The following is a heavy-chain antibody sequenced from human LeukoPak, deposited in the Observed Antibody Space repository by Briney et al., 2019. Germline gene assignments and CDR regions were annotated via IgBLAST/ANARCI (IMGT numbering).Heavy chain of an antibody. CDR2: IRYDGSNK. D-gene: IGHD1-26*01. V-gene: IGHV3-30*02. CDR3: ANSRSYALYFDY. Sequence: GGSLRLSCAASGFTFSSYGMHWVRQAPGKGLEWVAFIRYDGSNKYYADSVKGRFTISRDNSKNTLYLQMNSLRAEDTAVYYCANSRSYALYFDYWGQGTLVTVSS. J-gene: IGHJ4*02. CDR1: GFTFSSYG.